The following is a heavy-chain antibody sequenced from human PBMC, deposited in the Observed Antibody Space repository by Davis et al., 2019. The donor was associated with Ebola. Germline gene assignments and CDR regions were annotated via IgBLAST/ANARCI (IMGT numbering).Heavy chain of an antibody. CDR1: DGSISSHY. V-gene: IGHV4-59*11. Sequence: PSETLSLTCTFSDGSISSHYWNWIRQPPGKGLEWVGIIYDSGRTHYNPSLKSRVTISADTSKNQFSLNLSSVTAADTAVYFCARFGGGAYWGQGTLVTVSS. J-gene: IGHJ4*02. D-gene: IGHD3-16*01. CDR3: ARFGGGAY. CDR2: IYDSGRT.